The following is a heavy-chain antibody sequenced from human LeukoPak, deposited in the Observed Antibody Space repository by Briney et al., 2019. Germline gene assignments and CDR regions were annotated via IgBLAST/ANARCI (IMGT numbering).Heavy chain of an antibody. CDR1: GGSFSGYY. CDR3: ASTSPKYYYESSGYSSLFDN. CDR2: IYYSGNT. J-gene: IGHJ4*02. Sequence: SETLSLTCAVYGGSFSGYYWGWIRQPPGKGLEWIGTIYYSGNTYYNPSLKSRLTISVDTSKNQFSLKLRSVTAADTALYYCASTSPKYYYESSGYSSLFDNWGQGTLVTVSS. V-gene: IGHV4-34*01. D-gene: IGHD3-22*01.